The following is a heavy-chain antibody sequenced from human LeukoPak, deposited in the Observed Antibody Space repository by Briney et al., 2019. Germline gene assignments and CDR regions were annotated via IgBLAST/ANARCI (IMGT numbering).Heavy chain of an antibody. V-gene: IGHV3-23*01. Sequence: GESLKISCAASGFTFSSYAMSWVRQAPGKGLEWVSAISGSGGSTYYADSVKGRFTISRDNSKNTLYLQMNSLRAEDTAVYYCAKGSQDIQLWLLEFDYWGQGTLVTVSS. CDR1: GFTFSSYA. D-gene: IGHD5-18*01. J-gene: IGHJ4*02. CDR2: ISGSGGST. CDR3: AKGSQDIQLWLLEFDY.